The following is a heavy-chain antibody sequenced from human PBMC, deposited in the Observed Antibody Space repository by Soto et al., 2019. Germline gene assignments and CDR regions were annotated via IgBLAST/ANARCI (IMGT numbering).Heavy chain of an antibody. CDR3: ARLLYYDSSGYPDDY. D-gene: IGHD3-22*01. CDR2: IIPILGIA. CDR1: GGTFSSY. J-gene: IGHJ4*02. Sequence: QVQLVQSGAEVKKPGSSVKVSCKASGGTFSSYISWVRQAPGQGLEWMGRIIPILGIANYAQKFQGRVTITGDKSSSTAYMELSSLRFEGTAVYYCARLLYYDSSGYPDDYWGQGTLVTVSS. V-gene: IGHV1-69*02.